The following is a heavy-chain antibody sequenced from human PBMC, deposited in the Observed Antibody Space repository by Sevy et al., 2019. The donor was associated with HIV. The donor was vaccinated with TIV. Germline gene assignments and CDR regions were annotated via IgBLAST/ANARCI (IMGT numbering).Heavy chain of an antibody. J-gene: IGHJ4*02. V-gene: IGHV3-33*01. CDR2: IWFDESNT. Sequence: GGSLRLSCAASGFTFSTYGMHWVRQAPGKGLEWVAVIWFDESNTYYADSVKGLFTISRDIAKNTLQLQMNSLRAEDTAAYYCARDLEFYDYGDYGPAFMPDYWGQGTLVTVSS. CDR1: GFTFSTYG. CDR3: ARDLEFYDYGDYGPAFMPDY. D-gene: IGHD4-17*01.